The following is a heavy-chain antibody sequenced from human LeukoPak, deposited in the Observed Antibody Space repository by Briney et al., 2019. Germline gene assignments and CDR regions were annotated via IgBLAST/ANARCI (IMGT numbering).Heavy chain of an antibody. J-gene: IGHJ4*02. Sequence: PSETLSLTCAVYGGSFSGYYWSWIRQPPGKGLEWIGEINHSGSTNYNPSLKSRVTISVDTSKNQFSLKLSSVTAADTAVYYCARDGLGGSWLGGQGTLVTVSS. CDR1: GGSFSGYY. CDR2: INHSGST. CDR3: ARDGLGGSWL. V-gene: IGHV4-34*01. D-gene: IGHD2-15*01.